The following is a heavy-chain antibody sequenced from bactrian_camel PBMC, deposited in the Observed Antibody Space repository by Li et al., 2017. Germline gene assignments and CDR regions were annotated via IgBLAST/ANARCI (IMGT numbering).Heavy chain of an antibody. D-gene: IGHD7*01. CDR2: IVNGGGST. V-gene: IGHV3S1*01. Sequence: HVQLVESGGDSVQPGGSLRLSCAASGFTFRRHYMSWVRQAPGKGLEWVSLIVNGGGSTYYADSVKGRFTISRDNAKNTLYLQLNSLKTEDTALYYCAKDLAGGSKGQGTQVTVS. J-gene: IGHJ4*01. CDR1: GFTFRRHY.